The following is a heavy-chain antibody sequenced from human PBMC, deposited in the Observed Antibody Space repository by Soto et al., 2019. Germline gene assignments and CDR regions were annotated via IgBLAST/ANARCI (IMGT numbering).Heavy chain of an antibody. Sequence: GGSLRLSCEASGFTFSRVSMNWVRQGPGKGLEWVASISSGSSNTCYADSVKGRFIISRDNAKTSLFWQMNTLRPEDTVMYYFARVAYWGPGTQVTVSS. CDR3: ARVAY. V-gene: IGHV3-21*01. CDR1: GFTFSRVS. J-gene: IGHJ4*02. CDR2: ISSGSSNT.